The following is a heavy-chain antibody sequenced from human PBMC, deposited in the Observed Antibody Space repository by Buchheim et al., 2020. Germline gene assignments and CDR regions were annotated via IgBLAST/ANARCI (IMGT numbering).Heavy chain of an antibody. Sequence: QVQLQQWGARLLKPSETLSLTCAVYAGSFSGHYWSWIRQSPGKGLEWIGKIDPSGSTNYNPSLKSRVTISVDTSKTQLSLNLTSVTAADTAVYYCARPNWGPYAVDIWGRGT. CDR2: IDPSGST. D-gene: IGHD3-16*01. CDR1: AGSFSGHY. V-gene: IGHV4-34*01. CDR3: ARPNWGPYAVDI. J-gene: IGHJ3*02.